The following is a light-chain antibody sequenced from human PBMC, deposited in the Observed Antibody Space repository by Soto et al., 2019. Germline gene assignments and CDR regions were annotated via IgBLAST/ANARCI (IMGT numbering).Light chain of an antibody. CDR3: CSYVGSYSYV. Sequence: QSVLTQPPSASESPGQSVTISCTGTSSDVGGYHYVSWYQHHPGRAPKLLIYEVEKRPPGAPGRFSGSKSGNTASLTVSGLQAEDEADYYCCSYVGSYSYVFGIGTKVTVL. CDR2: EVE. CDR1: SSDVGGYHY. V-gene: IGLV2-8*01. J-gene: IGLJ1*01.